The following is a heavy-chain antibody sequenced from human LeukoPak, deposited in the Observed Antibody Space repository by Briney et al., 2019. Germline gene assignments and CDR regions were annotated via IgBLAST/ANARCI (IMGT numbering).Heavy chain of an antibody. CDR2: IYPGDSDT. J-gene: IGHJ4*02. Sequence: GESLKISCKGSGYRFGNYWIAWVRQMPGKGLESMGIIYPGDSDTRYSPPFQGQVTFSADKSISTAYLQWSSLKASDTAMYYCARLSDGYNDFWGQGTLVTVSS. V-gene: IGHV5-51*01. D-gene: IGHD5-24*01. CDR1: GYRFGNYW. CDR3: ARLSDGYNDF.